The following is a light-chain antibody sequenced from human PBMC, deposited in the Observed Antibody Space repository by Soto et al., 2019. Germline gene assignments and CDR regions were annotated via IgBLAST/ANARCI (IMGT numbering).Light chain of an antibody. CDR1: QSISSW. V-gene: IGKV1-5*01. Sequence: DIQMTQSPSTLSASVGDRVTITCRASQSISSWLAWYQQKPGKAPKLLIYDGSTLESGVPSRFSGSGSGTEFTPTISSLQPDDFATYYCQQFNSYQFTFGPGTKVDIK. J-gene: IGKJ3*01. CDR2: DGS. CDR3: QQFNSYQFT.